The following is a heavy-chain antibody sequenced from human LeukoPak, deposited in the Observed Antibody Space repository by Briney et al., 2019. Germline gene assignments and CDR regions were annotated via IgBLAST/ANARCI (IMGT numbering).Heavy chain of an antibody. V-gene: IGHV3-30*18. CDR3: AKSDCSSTSCYESDGMDV. Sequence: GGSLRLSCAASGFTFSSYGMHWVRQAPGKGLEWEAVISYDGSNKYYADSVKGRFTISRDNSKNTLYLQMNSLRAEDTAVYYCAKSDCSSTSCYESDGMDVWGQGTTVTVSS. J-gene: IGHJ6*02. CDR2: ISYDGSNK. CDR1: GFTFSSYG. D-gene: IGHD2-2*01.